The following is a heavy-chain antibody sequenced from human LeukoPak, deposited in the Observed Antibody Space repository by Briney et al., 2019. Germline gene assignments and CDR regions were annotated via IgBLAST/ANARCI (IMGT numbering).Heavy chain of an antibody. CDR2: IYSGGST. J-gene: IGHJ4*02. CDR1: GFTVSSNY. V-gene: IGHV3-53*01. Sequence: GGSLRLSCAASGFTVSSNYMSWVRQAPGKGLEWVSVIYSGGSTYYADSVKGRFTISRDNSKNTLYLQMYSLRAEDTAVYYCASTSRAKGYSYGLDYWGQGTLVTVSS. D-gene: IGHD5-18*01. CDR3: ASTSRAKGYSYGLDY.